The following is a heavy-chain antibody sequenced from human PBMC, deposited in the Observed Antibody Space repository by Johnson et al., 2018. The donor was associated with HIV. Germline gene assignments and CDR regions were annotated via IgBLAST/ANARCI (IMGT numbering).Heavy chain of an antibody. CDR2: INHDVSAI. V-gene: IGHV3-7*03. D-gene: IGHD3-3*01. Sequence: VQLVESGGDLVQPGGSLRLSCIGSGFTFSHNWMSWVRQAPGKGPEWVANINHDVSAIHYVDSVKGRFTISRDNAKRSLFLQMNSLRAEDTAVYYCAKDSPSSIQFLEWFPFFDIWGRGTMVTVSS. CDR1: GFTFSHNW. J-gene: IGHJ3*02. CDR3: AKDSPSSIQFLEWFPFFDI.